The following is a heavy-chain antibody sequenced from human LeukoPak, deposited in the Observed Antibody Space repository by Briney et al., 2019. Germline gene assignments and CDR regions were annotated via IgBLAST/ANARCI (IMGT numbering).Heavy chain of an antibody. CDR2: ISSSSSYT. D-gene: IGHD3-10*01. CDR3: ARSELGYNYYYMDV. Sequence: GGSLRLSCAASGFTFSSYNMNWVRQAPGKGLEWVSSISSSSSYTYYADSVKGRFTISRDNAKKSLYMQMNSLRAEDTAVYYCARSELGYNYYYMDVWGKGTTVTISS. CDR1: GFTFSSYN. V-gene: IGHV3-21*01. J-gene: IGHJ6*03.